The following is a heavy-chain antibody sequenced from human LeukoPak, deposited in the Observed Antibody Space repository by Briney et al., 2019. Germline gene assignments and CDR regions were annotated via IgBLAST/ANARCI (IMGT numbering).Heavy chain of an antibody. CDR1: GFTFSSYN. CDR3: AKETGRWELE. CDR2: ISNDGSNK. J-gene: IGHJ4*02. D-gene: IGHD1-26*01. Sequence: GGSLRLSCVASGFTFSSYNMHWVRQAPGKGLEWVAVISNDGSNKYYADSVKGRFTISRGNSKNTLYLQMNSLSAEDTAVYYCAKETGRWELEWGQGTLVTVSS. V-gene: IGHV3-30*18.